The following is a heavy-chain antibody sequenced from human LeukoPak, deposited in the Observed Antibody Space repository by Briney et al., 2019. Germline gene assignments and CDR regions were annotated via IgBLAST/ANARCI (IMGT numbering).Heavy chain of an antibody. J-gene: IGHJ4*02. CDR2: INPDSGGS. D-gene: IGHD1-26*01. V-gene: IGHV1-2*02. CDR3: ARDRVKSGSYLYFDY. CDR1: GYTFSAFY. Sequence: ASVKVSCKTSGYTFSAFYMHWVRQAPGQGPEWMGWINPDSGGSEYGQKFQGRVTMTRDTSISTAYMELSRLRSDDTAVYYCARDRVKSGSYLYFDYWGQGTLVTVSS.